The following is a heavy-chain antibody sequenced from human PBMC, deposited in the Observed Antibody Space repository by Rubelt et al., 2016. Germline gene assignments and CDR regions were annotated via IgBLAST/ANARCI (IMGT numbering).Heavy chain of an antibody. D-gene: IGHD6-19*01. CDR1: GFPFSSYA. V-gene: IGHV3-23*01. J-gene: IGHJ4*02. Sequence: RLSCATSGFPFSSYAMSWVRQPPGKGLEWVSAISGSGDSTYYADSVKGRFTLYRDISKNTLYLQMNSLRAEDTAVYYCARDSHPAVAGNPFAPTAPHDWGQGTLVTVSS. CDR2: ISGSGDST. CDR3: ARDSHPAVAGNPFAPTAPHD.